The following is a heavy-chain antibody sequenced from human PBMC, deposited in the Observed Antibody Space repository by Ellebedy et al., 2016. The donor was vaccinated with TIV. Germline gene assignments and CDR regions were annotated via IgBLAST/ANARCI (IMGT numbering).Heavy chain of an antibody. CDR3: ARDCGGSGYSYGYTNYYYYGMDV. V-gene: IGHV3-33*01. Sequence: GESLKISCAASGFTFSSYGMHWVRQAPGKGLEWVAVIWYDGSNKYYADSVKGRFTISRDNSKNTLYLQMNSLRAEDTAVYYCARDCGGSGYSYGYTNYYYYGMDVWGQGTTVTVSS. D-gene: IGHD5-18*01. J-gene: IGHJ6*02. CDR2: IWYDGSNK. CDR1: GFTFSSYG.